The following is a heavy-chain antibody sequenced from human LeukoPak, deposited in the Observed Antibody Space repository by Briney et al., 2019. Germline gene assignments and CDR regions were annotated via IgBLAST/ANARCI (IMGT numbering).Heavy chain of an antibody. D-gene: IGHD5-18*01. CDR1: GGSISSYY. V-gene: IGHV4-59*01. Sequence: SETLSLTCTVSGGSISSYYWSWIRQPPGKGLEWIGYIYDSGSTKYNPSLKSRVTISMDTANNQFSLELSSVTAADTAEYYCARGRIQLEYYHYYYMDVWGKGTTVTVSS. CDR2: IYDSGST. J-gene: IGHJ6*03. CDR3: ARGRIQLEYYHYYYMDV.